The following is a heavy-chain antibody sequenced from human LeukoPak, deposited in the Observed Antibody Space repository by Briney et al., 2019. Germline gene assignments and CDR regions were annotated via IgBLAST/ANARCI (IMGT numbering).Heavy chain of an antibody. V-gene: IGHV4-34*01. J-gene: IGHJ6*03. Sequence: SETLSLTCAVYGGSFSGYYWSWIRQPPGKGLEWIGEINHSGSTNYNPSLKSRVTISVDTSKNQFSLKLSSVTAADTAVYYCAKGSNDFFSGGYYYMDVWGKGTTVTVSS. D-gene: IGHD3-3*01. CDR1: GGSFSGYY. CDR2: INHSGST. CDR3: AKGSNDFFSGGYYYMDV.